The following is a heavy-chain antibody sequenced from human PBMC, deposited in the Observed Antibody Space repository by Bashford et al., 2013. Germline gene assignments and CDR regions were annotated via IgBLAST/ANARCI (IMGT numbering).Heavy chain of an antibody. CDR2: ITPSGHT. CDR3: AREIMPMGNWYFDL. J-gene: IGHJ2*01. D-gene: IGHD2-2*01. CDR1: GFTFTNHD. V-gene: IGHV3-13*01. Sequence: HSGGSLRLSCAASGFTFTNHDIHWVRQLAGKGLEWLSAITPSGHTSYLDSVKGRLTVSRDNARNSVYLQMSSLTTGDTAAYYCAREIMPMGNWYFDLWGRGTLVTVSS.